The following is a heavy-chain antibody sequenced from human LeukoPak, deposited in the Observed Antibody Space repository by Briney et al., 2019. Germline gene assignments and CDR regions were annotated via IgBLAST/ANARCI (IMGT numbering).Heavy chain of an antibody. Sequence: GGSLRLSCAASGFTFSSYAMSWVRQAPGKGLEWVSLISATGGNTYYADSVKGRFTISRDNSKNTLYLHMNSLRAEDTAMYYCSSSVFYSSGWYGGYWGQGTLVTVSS. CDR1: GFTFSSYA. CDR2: ISATGGNT. D-gene: IGHD6-19*01. J-gene: IGHJ4*02. V-gene: IGHV3-23*01. CDR3: SSSVFYSSGWYGGY.